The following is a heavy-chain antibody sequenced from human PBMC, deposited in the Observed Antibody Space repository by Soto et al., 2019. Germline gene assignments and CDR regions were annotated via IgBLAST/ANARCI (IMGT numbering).Heavy chain of an antibody. CDR1: GVKFSALS. CDR2: INWDGTTT. V-gene: IGHV3-43*01. J-gene: IGHJ4*02. CDR3: AKEMSTIYFDS. D-gene: IGHD1-1*01. Sequence: PGGSMRLSCAASGVKFSALSVDWVRQAPGKGLEWVCLINWDGTTTYYADSVRGRFTVSRDNRKKSLYLQLNSLRPEDTAFYYCAKEMSTIYFDSWGQGALVTSPQ.